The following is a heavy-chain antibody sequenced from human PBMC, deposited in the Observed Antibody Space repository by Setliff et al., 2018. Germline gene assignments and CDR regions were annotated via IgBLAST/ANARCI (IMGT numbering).Heavy chain of an antibody. CDR2: INYSGST. J-gene: IGHJ6*03. D-gene: IGHD3-3*01. CDR1: GGAVSGDY. Sequence: SETLSLTCSVSGGAVSGDYWTWIRQPPGKGLEYIGYINYSGSTNYNPSLKSRVTISGDTSKNQVSLDLSSVTAADTAVYYCARMSGFLYMDVWGKGTTVTVSS. CDR3: ARMSGFLYMDV. V-gene: IGHV4-59*08.